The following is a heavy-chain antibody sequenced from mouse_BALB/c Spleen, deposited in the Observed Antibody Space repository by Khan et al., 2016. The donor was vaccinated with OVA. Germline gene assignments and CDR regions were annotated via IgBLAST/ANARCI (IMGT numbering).Heavy chain of an antibody. V-gene: IGHV9-1*02. CDR1: GFTFTNYG. CDR3: AGVWYYGTMDF. D-gene: IGHD1-1*01. Sequence: QIQLVQSGPELKKPGETVQISCKASGFTFTNYGMNWVRQAPGKGLKWMGWINTYTGEPTFTDDFKGRFVFSLESSASTAYLQINILKNEDMATYVCAGVWYYGTMDFWGQGTSVTVSS. J-gene: IGHJ4*01. CDR2: INTYTGEP.